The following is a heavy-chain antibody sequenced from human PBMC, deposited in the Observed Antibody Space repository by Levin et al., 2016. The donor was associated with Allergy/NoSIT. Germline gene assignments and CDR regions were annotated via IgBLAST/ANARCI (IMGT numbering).Heavy chain of an antibody. CDR3: VKHDRFGYLGGLEV. J-gene: IGHJ6*02. D-gene: IGHD2-15*01. CDR2: IYPADSDA. V-gene: IGHV5-51*01. Sequence: GESLKISCKASGYTFNTFWIAWVRQMPGKGLEWMGIIYPADSDARYSPNFQGQVTISVDRSISAVYLQWSRLKASDTATYYCVKHDRFGYLGGLEVWGQGTTVIVS. CDR1: GYTFNTFW.